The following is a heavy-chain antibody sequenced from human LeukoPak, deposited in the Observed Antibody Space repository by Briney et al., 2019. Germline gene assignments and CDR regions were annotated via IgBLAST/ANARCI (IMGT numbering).Heavy chain of an antibody. V-gene: IGHV4-30-2*01. CDR3: ARVGQYGSGRSHSYYFDY. Sequence: PSQTLSLTCAVSGGSISSGGYFWSWIRQPPGKGLEWIGYIYHSGSTYYNPSLKSRVTISVDRSKNQFSLKLSSVTAADTAVYYCARVGQYGSGRSHSYYFDYWGQGTLVTVSS. CDR2: IYHSGST. CDR1: GGSISSGGYF. D-gene: IGHD3-10*01. J-gene: IGHJ4*02.